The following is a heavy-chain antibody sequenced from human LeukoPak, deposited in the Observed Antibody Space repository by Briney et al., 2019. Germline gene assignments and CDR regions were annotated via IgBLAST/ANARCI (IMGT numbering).Heavy chain of an antibody. D-gene: IGHD2-8*01. CDR3: ARDLMMEGRYFYHYMDV. J-gene: IGHJ6*03. CDR1: GFTFSSYA. V-gene: IGHV3-21*04. CDR2: ISSSSTYI. Sequence: PGGSLRLSCAASGFTFSSYAMHWVRQAPGKGLEWVSSISSSSTYIYYADSVKGRFTISRDNAKNSLYLQMNSLRAEDTALYYCARDLMMEGRYFYHYMDVWGKGTTVTVSS.